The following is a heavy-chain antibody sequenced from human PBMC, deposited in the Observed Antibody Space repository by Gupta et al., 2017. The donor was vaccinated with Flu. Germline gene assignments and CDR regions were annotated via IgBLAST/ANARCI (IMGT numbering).Heavy chain of an antibody. Sequence: HLLLQESGPGLVRPSETLSLMCTVSGDPIRTSDYYWGWLRRPPGQGLEGIGTIYYDGTAYYNPSLKSRVTMSIDTSKNHFSLNLRSVTAADTAVFYCARLLQTAAASAWGRGTLVTVSS. J-gene: IGHJ4*02. CDR3: ARLLQTAAASA. D-gene: IGHD6-13*01. CDR1: GDPIRTSDYY. CDR2: IYYDGTA. V-gene: IGHV4-39*02.